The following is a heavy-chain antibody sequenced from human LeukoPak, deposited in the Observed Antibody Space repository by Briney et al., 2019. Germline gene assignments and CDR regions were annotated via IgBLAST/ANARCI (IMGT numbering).Heavy chain of an antibody. J-gene: IGHJ5*02. CDR3: ARDRCSSTSCYPEVFGWFDP. Sequence: PSQTLSLTCTVSGGSISSGSYYWSWIRQPAGKRLEGIGRIYTNGSTNYNPSLKRRVTIPVDTSKNQFSLKLSSVTAADTVVYYCARDRCSSTSCYPEVFGWFDPWGQGTLVTVSS. CDR1: GGSISSGSYY. CDR2: IYTNGST. V-gene: IGHV4-61*02. D-gene: IGHD2-2*01.